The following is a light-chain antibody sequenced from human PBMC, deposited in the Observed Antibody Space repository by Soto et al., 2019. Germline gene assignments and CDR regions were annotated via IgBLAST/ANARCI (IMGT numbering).Light chain of an antibody. CDR2: GAS. Sequence: EIVLTQSPGTLSLSPGERATLSCRASQSVSSSYLGWYQQKPGQAPRLLIYGASSRATGIPDRFSGSGSGTDFTLTISRLEPEDFAVYYCQQYGHSPKITFGQGTRLEIK. CDR1: QSVSSSY. J-gene: IGKJ5*01. CDR3: QQYGHSPKIT. V-gene: IGKV3-20*01.